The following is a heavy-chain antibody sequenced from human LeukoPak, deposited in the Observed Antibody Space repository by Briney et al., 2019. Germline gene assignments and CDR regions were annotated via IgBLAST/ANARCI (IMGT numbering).Heavy chain of an antibody. CDR1: GYTFTVYY. CDR2: INPNSGGT. V-gene: IGHV1-2*02. D-gene: IGHD3-10*01. Sequence: GASVKVSCKAFGYTFTVYYMHWVRQAPGQGLEWMGWINPNSGGTNYAQKFQGRVTMTRDTSISTAYMELSRLRSDDTAVYYCARGYRTMVRGVIGSFRYWGQGTLVTVSS. CDR3: ARGYRTMVRGVIGSFRY. J-gene: IGHJ4*02.